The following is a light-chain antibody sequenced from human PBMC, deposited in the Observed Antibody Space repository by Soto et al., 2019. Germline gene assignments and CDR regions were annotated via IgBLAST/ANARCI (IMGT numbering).Light chain of an antibody. Sequence: IQLTQSPSSLSASVGDRVTITCRASQGISSYLAWYQQEPGKAPKLLIYAASTLQSGVPSRFSGSGSGTDFTLTISSLQPEDFATYYCLQLHGYPITFGQGTRLEIK. CDR3: LQLHGYPIT. CDR1: QGISSY. J-gene: IGKJ5*01. CDR2: AAS. V-gene: IGKV1-9*01.